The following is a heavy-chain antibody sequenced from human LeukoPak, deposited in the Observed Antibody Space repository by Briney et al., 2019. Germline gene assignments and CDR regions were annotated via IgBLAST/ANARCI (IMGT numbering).Heavy chain of an antibody. J-gene: IGHJ3*02. CDR3: ARTRSRDGYDRPVHDAFDI. V-gene: IGHV3-21*01. CDR2: ISSSSSYI. CDR1: GFTFSSYS. Sequence: GGSLRLSCAASGFTFSSYSMNWVRQAPGKGLEWVSSISSSSSYIYYADSVKGRFTISRDNAKNSLYLQMNSLRAEDTAVYYCARTRSRDGYDRPVHDAFDIWGQGTMVTVSS. D-gene: IGHD5-24*01.